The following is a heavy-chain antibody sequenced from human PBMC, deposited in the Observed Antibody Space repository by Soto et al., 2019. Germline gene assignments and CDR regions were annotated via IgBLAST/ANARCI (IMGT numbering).Heavy chain of an antibody. CDR3: ARSIGRYYYDYYGMDV. D-gene: IGHD1-26*01. CDR1: GYTLTELS. Sequence: ASVKVSCKVSGYTLTELSMHWVRQAPGKGLEWMGGFDPEDGETIYAQKFQGRVTMTEDTSTDTAYMELSSLRSEDTAVYYCARSIGRYYYDYYGMDVWGQGTTVTVSS. J-gene: IGHJ6*02. CDR2: FDPEDGET. V-gene: IGHV1-24*01.